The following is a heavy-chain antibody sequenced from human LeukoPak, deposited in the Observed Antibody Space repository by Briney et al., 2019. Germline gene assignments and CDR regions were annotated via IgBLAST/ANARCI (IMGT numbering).Heavy chain of an antibody. CDR1: RYTFTGYY. V-gene: IGHV1-2*02. CDR2: INPNSGGT. Sequence: ASVKVSCKASRYTFTGYYMHWVRQAPGQGLEWMGWINPNSGGTNYAQKFQGRVTVTRDTSISTAYMELSRLRSDDTAVYYCAREGRAYGSGRYNDYYYYYYMDVWGKGTTVTVSS. J-gene: IGHJ6*03. D-gene: IGHD3-10*01. CDR3: AREGRAYGSGRYNDYYYYYYMDV.